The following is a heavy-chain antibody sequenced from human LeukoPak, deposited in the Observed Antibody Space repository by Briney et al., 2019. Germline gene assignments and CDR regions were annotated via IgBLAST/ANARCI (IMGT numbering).Heavy chain of an antibody. CDR2: IIPIIGTA. CDR1: GGTFSSYA. CDR3: ARDPSLYYYDSSGYGAFDI. Sequence: SVKVSCKASGGTFSSYAISWVRQAPGQGLEWMGGIIPIIGTANYAQKFQGRVTITTDESTSTAYMELSSLRSEDTAVYYCARDPSLYYYDSSGYGAFDIWGQGTMVAVSS. J-gene: IGHJ3*02. V-gene: IGHV1-69*05. D-gene: IGHD3-22*01.